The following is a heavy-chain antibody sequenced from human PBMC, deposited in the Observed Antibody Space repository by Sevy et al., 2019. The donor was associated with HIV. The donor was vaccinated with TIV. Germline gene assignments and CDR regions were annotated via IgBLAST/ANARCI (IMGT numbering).Heavy chain of an antibody. Sequence: ASVKVSCKASGYTFTRYGITWVRQAPGQGLEWMGWTSAYNGNTNYAQKVQGRVTMTTDISTSTAYMELRSLRSDDTAMYYCARDRNNYDSSGYPKGIDVWGQGTTVTVSS. CDR2: TSAYNGNT. D-gene: IGHD3-22*01. CDR1: GYTFTRYG. V-gene: IGHV1-18*01. CDR3: ARDRNNYDSSGYPKGIDV. J-gene: IGHJ6*02.